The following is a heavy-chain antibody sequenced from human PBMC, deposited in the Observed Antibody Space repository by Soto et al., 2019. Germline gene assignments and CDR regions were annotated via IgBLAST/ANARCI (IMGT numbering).Heavy chain of an antibody. V-gene: IGHV1-2*02. CDR2: INGDSGDT. Sequence: QVQLVQSGAEVRRPGASVKVSCKTAGYTFTDYHVHWVRQAPGQGLEWMGWINGDSGDTNYAQKLGGRVIMTRGTSIRTAYMEVTRLTSDDTAIYFCARDPRGYCHYDTCHSASCYGRDVWGQGTTVIVSS. D-gene: IGHD2-15*01. CDR1: GYTFTDYH. CDR3: ARDPRGYCHYDTCHSASCYGRDV. J-gene: IGHJ6*02.